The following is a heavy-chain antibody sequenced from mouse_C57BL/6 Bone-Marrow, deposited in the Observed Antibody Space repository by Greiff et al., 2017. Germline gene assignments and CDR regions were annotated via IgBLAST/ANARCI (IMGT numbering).Heavy chain of an antibody. CDR1: GDSITSGY. D-gene: IGHD1-1*01. CDR3: ARGGTTVVARGAMDY. J-gene: IGHJ4*01. CDR2: ISYSGST. V-gene: IGHV3-8*02. Sequence: EVQLQESGPSLVKPSQTLSLTCSVTGDSITSGYWNWIRKFPGNKLEYMGYISYSGSTYYNPSLKSRISITRDTSKNQYYLQLNSVTTEDTATYYCARGGTTVVARGAMDYWGQGTSVTVSS.